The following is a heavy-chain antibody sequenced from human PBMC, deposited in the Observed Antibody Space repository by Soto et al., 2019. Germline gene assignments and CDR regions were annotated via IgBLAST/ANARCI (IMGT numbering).Heavy chain of an antibody. CDR3: ARSRMAAEGTTVISFAI. CDR2: INPSGGST. D-gene: IGHD4-17*01. V-gene: IGHV1-46*01. Sequence: VASVKVSCKASGYTFTSYYMHWVRQAPGQGLEWMGIINPSGGSTSYAQKFQGRVTMTRNTSTSTVYMELSSLRSEDTAVYYCARSRMAAEGTTVISFAIWGQGTMVTVSS. CDR1: GYTFTSYY. J-gene: IGHJ3*02.